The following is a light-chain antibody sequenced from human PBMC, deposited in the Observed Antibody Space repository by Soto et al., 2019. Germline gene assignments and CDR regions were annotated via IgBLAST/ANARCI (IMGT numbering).Light chain of an antibody. J-gene: IGKJ4*01. Sequence: EIVLTQSPATLSLSPGERATLSCRASQSISTYLAWYQQKPGQAPRLLIYDASNRAPGIPARISGRGSGTDFTLTISSLEPEDFAVYYCQQRSNWPPAFGGGTKGDIK. CDR3: QQRSNWPPA. CDR1: QSISTY. CDR2: DAS. V-gene: IGKV3-11*01.